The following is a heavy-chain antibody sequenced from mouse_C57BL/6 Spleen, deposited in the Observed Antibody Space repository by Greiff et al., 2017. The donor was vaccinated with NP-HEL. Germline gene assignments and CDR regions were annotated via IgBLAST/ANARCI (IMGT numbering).Heavy chain of an antibody. CDR1: GYTFTSYC. CDR2: INPSSGYT. CDR3: AGAPGGYYLFAY. J-gene: IGHJ3*01. D-gene: IGHD2-3*01. V-gene: IGHV1-7*01. Sequence: VQLQQSGAELAKPGASVKLSCKASGYTFTSYCMHWVKQRPGQGLEWIGYINPSSGYTKYNQKFKDKATLTADKSSSTTYMQLSSLTYEDSAVYYCAGAPGGYYLFAYWGQGTLVTVSA.